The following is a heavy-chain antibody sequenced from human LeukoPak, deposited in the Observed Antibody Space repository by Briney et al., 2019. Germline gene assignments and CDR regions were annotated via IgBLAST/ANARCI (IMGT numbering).Heavy chain of an antibody. V-gene: IGHV3-13*04. CDR2: IGTAGDT. CDR1: GFIFTSYD. CDR3: ARGSNNHDTTGFDY. J-gene: IGHJ4*02. D-gene: IGHD3-22*01. Sequence: GGSLRLSCAASGFIFTSYDMHWVRQAPGQGLEWVSAIGTAGDTYYPGSVRGRFTISREDAKKSLYLQMNSLGVGDTAVYFCARGSNNHDTTGFDYWGQGTLVTVSS.